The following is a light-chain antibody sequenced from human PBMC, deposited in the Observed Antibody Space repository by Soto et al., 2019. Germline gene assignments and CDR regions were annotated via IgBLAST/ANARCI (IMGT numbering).Light chain of an antibody. Sequence: VMTQSPATLSVSPGERATLSCRASQNLRSSLAWYQQKPGQAPRLLIYGVSTRATGIPARFSGSGSGTEFTLTISSLQSEDFAVYFCQQYNIWPQTFGQGTKVDIK. J-gene: IGKJ1*01. V-gene: IGKV3-15*01. CDR3: QQYNIWPQT. CDR1: QNLRSS. CDR2: GVS.